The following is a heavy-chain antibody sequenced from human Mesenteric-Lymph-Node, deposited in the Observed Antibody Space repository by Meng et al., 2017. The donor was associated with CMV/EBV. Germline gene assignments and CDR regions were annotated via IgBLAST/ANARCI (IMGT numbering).Heavy chain of an antibody. CDR3: AREYDTLTHYPLDY. Sequence: KASGYSFSTYAMHWVRQAPGQRLEWMGWINAGNGRTKYSQRFQGRVTITTDTSASTAYMELSSLRSEDTAVYYCAREYDTLTHYPLDYWGQGTLVTVSS. V-gene: IGHV1-3*01. CDR2: INAGNGRT. D-gene: IGHD3-9*01. CDR1: GYSFSTYA. J-gene: IGHJ4*02.